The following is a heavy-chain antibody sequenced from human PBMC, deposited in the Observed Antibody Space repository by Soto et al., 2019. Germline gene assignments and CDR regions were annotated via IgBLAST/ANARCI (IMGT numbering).Heavy chain of an antibody. CDR2: ITGSGGST. D-gene: IGHD3-3*01. V-gene: IGHV3-23*01. CDR1: VFTFSNYA. J-gene: IGHJ4*02. CDR3: AKRPLGTSGFYAMVDY. Sequence: GGSLRLSCAASVFTFSNYAMSWVRQAPGKGLEWVSVITGSGGSTYYADSVKGRFTISRDNSKNTLYLQMNSLRAEDTAVYYCAKRPLGTSGFYAMVDYWGQGALVTVSS.